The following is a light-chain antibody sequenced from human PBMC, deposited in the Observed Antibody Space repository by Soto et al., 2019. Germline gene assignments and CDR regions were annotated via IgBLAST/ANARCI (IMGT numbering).Light chain of an antibody. J-gene: IGKJ4*01. CDR3: QQLYTYPLT. CDR2: TAS. Sequence: DIQLTQSPSFLSASVGDRVTVTCRASQGINSYLAWYQQKPGKAPKLLIYTASTLQSGVPSRFSGSGSGTEFTLTITSMQPEDFASYYCQQLYTYPLTFGGGTKVAIK. V-gene: IGKV1-9*01. CDR1: QGINSY.